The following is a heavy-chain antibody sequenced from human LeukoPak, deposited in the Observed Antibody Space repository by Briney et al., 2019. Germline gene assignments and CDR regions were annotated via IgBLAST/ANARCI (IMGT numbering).Heavy chain of an antibody. CDR3: ARASTKSPFRFVLLFDH. CDR2: LYTGGTA. CDR1: ELDVHKNY. V-gene: IGHV3-53*01. Sequence: GGSLRLSCTLSELDVHKNYMGWVRQAPGKGLEWVSSLYTGGTAKYADSVKGRFTISRDDSKNTLYLQLDRLRTDDTAVYYCARASTKSPFRFVLLFDHWGQGTLVTVSS. D-gene: IGHD3-10*01. J-gene: IGHJ4*02.